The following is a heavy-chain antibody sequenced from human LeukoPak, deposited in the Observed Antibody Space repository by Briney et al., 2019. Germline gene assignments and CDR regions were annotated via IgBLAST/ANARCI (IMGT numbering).Heavy chain of an antibody. Sequence: GGSLRLSCAASGFTSSSYSMNWVRQAPGKGLEWVSTISGGGGSTYYADSVKGRFTISRDNSKNTLYLQVNSLRAEDTAVYYCAKGGKWDVTPFDYWGQGTLVTVSS. CDR1: GFTSSSYS. D-gene: IGHD1-26*01. CDR3: AKGGKWDVTPFDY. J-gene: IGHJ4*02. V-gene: IGHV3-23*01. CDR2: ISGGGGST.